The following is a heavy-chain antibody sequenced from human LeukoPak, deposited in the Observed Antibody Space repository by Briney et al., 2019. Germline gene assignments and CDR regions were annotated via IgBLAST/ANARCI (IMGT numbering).Heavy chain of an antibody. Sequence: SETLSLTCIVSGYSISSGYYWGWIRQPPGQGLEWIGSIYRSGSTYYNPSLKSRVTISVDTSKNHFSLRLTSVNAADTAVYYCAANSADENTLGSSYKVWGQGTLVTVSS. D-gene: IGHD3-10*01. V-gene: IGHV4-38-2*02. CDR2: IYRSGST. J-gene: IGHJ4*02. CDR3: AANSADENTLGSSYKV. CDR1: GYSISSGYY.